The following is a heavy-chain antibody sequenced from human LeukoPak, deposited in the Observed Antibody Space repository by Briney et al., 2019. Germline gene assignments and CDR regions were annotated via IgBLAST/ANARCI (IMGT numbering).Heavy chain of an antibody. Sequence: PSQTLSLTYTVSGGSISSGGYYWSWIRQLPGKGLEWIGYIYYSGSTFYNPSLKSRVTISVDTSKNQFSLKLSSVTAADTAVYFCARGASTVVTLDNWFDPWGQGTLVTVSS. CDR1: GGSISSGGYY. V-gene: IGHV4-31*03. D-gene: IGHD4-23*01. J-gene: IGHJ5*02. CDR3: ARGASTVVTLDNWFDP. CDR2: IYYSGST.